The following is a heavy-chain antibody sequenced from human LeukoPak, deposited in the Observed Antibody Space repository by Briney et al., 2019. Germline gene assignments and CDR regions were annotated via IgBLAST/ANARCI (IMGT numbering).Heavy chain of an antibody. CDR3: ARDISGQLIRGDLFDY. V-gene: IGHV1-2*02. Sequence: GASVKVSCKASGYTFTGYYMHWVRQAPGQGLEWMVWINPNSGGTNYAQKFQGRVTMTRETSISTTYMELSRLRSDDTAVYYCARDISGQLIRGDLFDYWSQGTLVTVSS. CDR2: INPNSGGT. J-gene: IGHJ4*02. D-gene: IGHD3-16*01. CDR1: GYTFTGYY.